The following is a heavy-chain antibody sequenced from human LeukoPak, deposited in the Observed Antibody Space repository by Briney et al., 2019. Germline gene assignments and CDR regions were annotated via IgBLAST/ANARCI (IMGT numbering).Heavy chain of an antibody. J-gene: IGHJ4*02. Sequence: GGSLRLSCAASGFTLSNYGMSWVRQSPGRGLEWVSSINPVGSRTYYADSVKGRFTISRDNSKNTLYLQMNSLRAEDTAVYYCAKVGSGWYSGVAYWGQGTLVTVSS. V-gene: IGHV3-23*01. CDR1: GFTLSNYG. CDR2: INPVGSRT. CDR3: AKVGSGWYSGVAY. D-gene: IGHD6-19*01.